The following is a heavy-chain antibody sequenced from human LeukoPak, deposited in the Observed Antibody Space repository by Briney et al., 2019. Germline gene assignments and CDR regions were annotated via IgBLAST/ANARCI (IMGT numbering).Heavy chain of an antibody. V-gene: IGHV3-21*06. J-gene: IGHJ4*02. Sequence: GGSLGLSCAACGFAFSTYTMNWARQSPGKGLEWVASINSGGTTTHYADSVKGRFTISRDNAQNVLYLQMNGLRADDAAVYYCAWGVGKNWGQGTLVTVSS. CDR1: GFAFSTYT. D-gene: IGHD2-8*01. CDR2: INSGGTTT. CDR3: AWGVGKN.